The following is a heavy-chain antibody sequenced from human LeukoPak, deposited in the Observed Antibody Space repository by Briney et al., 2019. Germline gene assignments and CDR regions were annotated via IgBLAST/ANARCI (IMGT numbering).Heavy chain of an antibody. CDR2: IYTSGST. V-gene: IGHV4-4*07. CDR3: AREGPRGYSGKQAFDI. D-gene: IGHD5-18*01. CDR1: GGFISSYY. J-gene: IGHJ3*02. Sequence: KPSETLSLTCTVSGGFISSYYWSWIRQPAGKGLEWIGRIYTSGSTNYNPSPKSRVTMSVDTSKNQFSLKLSSVTAADTAVYYCAREGPRGYSGKQAFDIWGQGTMVTVSS.